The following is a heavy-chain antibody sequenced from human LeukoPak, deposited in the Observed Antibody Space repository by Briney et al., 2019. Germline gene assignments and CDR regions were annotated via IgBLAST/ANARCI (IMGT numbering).Heavy chain of an antibody. D-gene: IGHD1-26*01. CDR3: ARHPGGTYYAHIDY. Sequence: SETLSLTCTVSGGSISSSSYYWGWIRQPPGKGLEWIASIYYSGSTYYNPSLKSRVTISVDTSKNQFSLKLSSVTAADTAVYYCARHPGGTYYAHIDYWGQGTLVTVSS. V-gene: IGHV4-39*01. CDR1: GGSISSSSYY. J-gene: IGHJ4*02. CDR2: IYYSGST.